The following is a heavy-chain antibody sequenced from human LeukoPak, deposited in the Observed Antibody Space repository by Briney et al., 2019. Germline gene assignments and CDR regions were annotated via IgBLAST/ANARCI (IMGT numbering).Heavy chain of an antibody. CDR1: GGSISSSSYY. V-gene: IGHV4-39*07. D-gene: IGHD2-15*01. J-gene: IGHJ3*02. Sequence: SETLSLTCTVSGGSISSSSYYWAWIRQPPGKGLEWIGSIYHSGSTNYNPALKSRVTISVDKSKNQFSLKLSSVTAADTAVYYCAREGVGWWAFDIWGQGTMVTVSS. CDR2: IYHSGST. CDR3: AREGVGWWAFDI.